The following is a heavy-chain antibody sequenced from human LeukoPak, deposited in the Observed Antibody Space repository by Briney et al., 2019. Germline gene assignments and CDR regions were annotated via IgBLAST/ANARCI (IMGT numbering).Heavy chain of an antibody. CDR3: ASTIVVVPAGKVTPERYDSSGYYYFDY. V-gene: IGHV4-59*11. CDR1: GGSISSHY. CDR2: IYYSGST. D-gene: IGHD2-2*01. Sequence: SETLSLTCTVSGGSISSHYWSWIRQPPGKGLEWIGYIYYSGSTNYNPSLKSRVTVSVDTSKNQFSLKLSSVTAADTAVYYCASTIVVVPAGKVTPERYDSSGYYYFDYWGQGTLVTVSS. J-gene: IGHJ4*02.